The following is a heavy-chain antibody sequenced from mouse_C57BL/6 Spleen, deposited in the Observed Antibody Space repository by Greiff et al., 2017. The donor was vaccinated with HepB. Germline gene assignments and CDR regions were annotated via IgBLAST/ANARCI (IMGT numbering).Heavy chain of an antibody. V-gene: IGHV1-80*01. J-gene: IGHJ4*01. CDR2: IYPGDGDT. Sequence: QVQLQQSGAELVKPGASVKISCKASGYAFSSYWMNWVKQRPGKGLEWIGQIYPGDGDTNYNGKFKGKATLTADKSSSTAYMQLSSLTSEDSAVYFCAREDDYYAMDYWGQGTSVTVSS. CDR3: AREDDYYAMDY. CDR1: GYAFSSYW.